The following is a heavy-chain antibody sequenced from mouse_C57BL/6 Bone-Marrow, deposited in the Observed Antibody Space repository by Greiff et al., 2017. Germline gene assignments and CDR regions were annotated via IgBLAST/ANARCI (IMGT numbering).Heavy chain of an antibody. D-gene: IGHD2-12*01. J-gene: IGHJ1*03. Sequence: EVQLVESGGGLVQPTGSLKISCAASGFSFNTYAMNWVRQAPGKGLEWVARIRSKSNNYATYYADSVKDRFTISSDDSESILYLQMNNLRTEDTAMYCDVRRAIRRSYWYFDVWGTGNTVTVSS. CDR3: VRRAIRRSYWYFDV. V-gene: IGHV10-1*01. CDR2: IRSKSNNYAT. CDR1: GFSFNTYA.